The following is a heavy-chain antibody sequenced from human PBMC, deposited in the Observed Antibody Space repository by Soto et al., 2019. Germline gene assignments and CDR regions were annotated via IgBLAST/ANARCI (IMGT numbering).Heavy chain of an antibody. Sequence: PGGSLGLSCVASGFTLSSHTMHWVRQAPGKGLEWVTFIYPDGNGKYYTDSVKGRFTTSRDNSKNTMYLQMNSLRVEDTAVYYCARDDERLSDCDLGYWGQGALVPVSS. CDR3: ARDDERLSDCDLGY. D-gene: IGHD2-21*01. V-gene: IGHV3-30-3*01. CDR2: IYPDGNGK. J-gene: IGHJ4*02. CDR1: GFTLSSHT.